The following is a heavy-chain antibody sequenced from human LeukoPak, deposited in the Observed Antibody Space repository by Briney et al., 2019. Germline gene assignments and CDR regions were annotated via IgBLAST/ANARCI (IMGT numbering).Heavy chain of an antibody. V-gene: IGHV3-74*01. Sequence: GGSLRPSCAASGFTFNNYWMHWVRHAPGMGLVWVSSIRFDGGDTAYADSAKGRFTISRDNAKNTMFLQMNNLRAEDTAVYYCAKEIDGFDAWGQGTLVTVSS. CDR1: GFTFNNYW. CDR3: AKEIDGFDA. CDR2: IRFDGGDT. J-gene: IGHJ3*01.